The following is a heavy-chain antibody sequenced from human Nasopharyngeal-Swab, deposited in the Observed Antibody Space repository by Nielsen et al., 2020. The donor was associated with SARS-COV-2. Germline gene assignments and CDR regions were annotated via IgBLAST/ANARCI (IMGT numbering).Heavy chain of an antibody. CDR1: GFTFSNAW. CDR3: SVVTSMDV. D-gene: IGHD2-21*02. J-gene: IGHJ6*03. V-gene: IGHV3-15*01. Sequence: GESLKISCAASGFTFSNAWMSWVRQAPGKGLELVGRIKSKTDGGTTDYAAPVKGRFTISRDDAKNTLYLQMNSLKTEDTAVYYCSVVTSMDVWGKGTTVTVSS. CDR2: IKSKTDGGTT.